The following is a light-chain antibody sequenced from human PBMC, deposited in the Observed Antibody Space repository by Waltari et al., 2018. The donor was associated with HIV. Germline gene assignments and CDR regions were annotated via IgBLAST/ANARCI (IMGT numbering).Light chain of an antibody. V-gene: IGLV2-14*01. CDR2: DGS. CDR1: SSDVGGYNY. CDR3: SSYPSSSTLV. J-gene: IGLJ3*02. Sequence: QYALTQHSSVSGSPGQSITISCTGTSSDVGGYNYVYWYQQHPGKAPKLMIYDGSNRPSGVSNRFSGSNSGHTDSLPISGLQAEDDAAYYCSSYPSSSTLVFGGGTKLAV.